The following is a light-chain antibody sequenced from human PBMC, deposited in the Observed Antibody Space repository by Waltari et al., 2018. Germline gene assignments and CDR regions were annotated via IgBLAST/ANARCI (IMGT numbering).Light chain of an antibody. Sequence: DVGLTQSPLSLPVTLGQPAPTSCRSSQSLVYTDGISYLNWFHQRPGQAPRRLIYKVSNRDSGVPDRFSGSGSGTDFTLMISSVEADDVGVYFCMQATHWPVTFGQGTRLEIK. CDR3: MQATHWPVT. V-gene: IGKV2-30*01. J-gene: IGKJ5*01. CDR2: KVS. CDR1: QSLVYTDGISY.